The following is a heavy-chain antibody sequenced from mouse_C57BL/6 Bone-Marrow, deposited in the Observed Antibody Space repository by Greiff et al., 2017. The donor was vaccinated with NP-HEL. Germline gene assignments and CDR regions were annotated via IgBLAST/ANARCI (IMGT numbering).Heavy chain of an antibody. V-gene: IGHV5-17*01. J-gene: IGHJ3*01. CDR3: ATLGVTY. CDR2: ISSGSSTI. CDR1: GFTFSDYG. Sequence: VQLKESGGGLVKPGGSLKLSCAASGFTFSDYGMHWVRQAPEKGLEWVAYISSGSSTIYYADTVKGRFTISRDNAKNTLFLQMTSLRSEDTAMYYCATLGVTYWGQGTLVTVSA.